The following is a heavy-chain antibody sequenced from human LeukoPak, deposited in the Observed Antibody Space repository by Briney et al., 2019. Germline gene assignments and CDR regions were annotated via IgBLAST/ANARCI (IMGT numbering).Heavy chain of an antibody. V-gene: IGHV3-30-3*01. CDR2: VSYDGTKI. CDR3: ARDRVQIWSYVGTFDS. J-gene: IGHJ4*02. D-gene: IGHD5-18*01. Sequence: GGSLRLSCAASGFTFSSYTMRWVRQAPGKGLEWVAHVSYDGTKINYADSVKGRFTMSRDISKNTLYLQMNSLKPEDTAVYYCARDRVQIWSYVGTFDSWGQGTLVTVSS. CDR1: GFTFSSYT.